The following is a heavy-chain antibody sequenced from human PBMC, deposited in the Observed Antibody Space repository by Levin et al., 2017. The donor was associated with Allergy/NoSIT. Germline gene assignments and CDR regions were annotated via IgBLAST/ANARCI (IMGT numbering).Heavy chain of an antibody. CDR1: GFTFSSYW. J-gene: IGHJ3*02. Sequence: GGSLRLSCAASGFTFSSYWMSWVRQAPGKGLEWVANIKQDGSEKYYVDSVKGRFTISRDNAKNSLYLQMNSLRAEDTAVYYCARDLPIAVAGADAFDIWGQGTMVTVSS. CDR2: IKQDGSEK. D-gene: IGHD6-19*01. CDR3: ARDLPIAVAGADAFDI. V-gene: IGHV3-7*01.